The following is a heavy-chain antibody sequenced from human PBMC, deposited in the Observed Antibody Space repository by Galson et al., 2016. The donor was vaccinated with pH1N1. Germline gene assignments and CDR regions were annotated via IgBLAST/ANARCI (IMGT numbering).Heavy chain of an antibody. V-gene: IGHV3-33*08. CDR2: IWYDGSNK. D-gene: IGHD3-3*01. Sequence: SLRLSCATSGFPFYIHWMSWIRQAPGKGLEWVAVIWYDGSNKYYADSVKGRFTISRDNSKNTLYLQMTSLRAADTAVYYCARRFFEYLEGLPTDAFDIWGPGTMVTVSS. CDR3: ARRFFEYLEGLPTDAFDI. CDR1: GFPFYIHW. J-gene: IGHJ3*02.